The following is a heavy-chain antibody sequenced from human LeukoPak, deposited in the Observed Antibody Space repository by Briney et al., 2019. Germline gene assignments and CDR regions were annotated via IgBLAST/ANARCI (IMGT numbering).Heavy chain of an antibody. V-gene: IGHV4-34*01. CDR3: ARTLWFGVLGY. CDR2: INHSGST. D-gene: IGHD3-10*01. J-gene: IGHJ4*02. CDR1: GGSFSGYY. Sequence: SETLSLACAVYGGSFSGYYWSWIRQPPGKGLERIGEINHSGSTNYNPSLKSRVTISVDTSKNQFSLKLSSVTAADTAVYYCARTLWFGVLGYWGQGTLVTVSS.